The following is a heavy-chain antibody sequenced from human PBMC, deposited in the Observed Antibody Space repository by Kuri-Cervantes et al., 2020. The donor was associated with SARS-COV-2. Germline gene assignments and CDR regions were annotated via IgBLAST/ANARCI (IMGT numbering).Heavy chain of an antibody. CDR3: ARAVTTPGDYYYYYMDV. V-gene: IGHV1-8*03. D-gene: IGHD4-11*01. CDR2: MNPNSGHT. CDR1: GYTFTSHD. Sequence: ASVKVSCKTSGYTFTSHDINWVRQATGQGLEWMGWMNPNSGHTGCAQKFQGRVTITRNTSISTAYMELSSLRSEDTAVYYCARAVTTPGDYYYYYMDVWGKGTTVTVSS. J-gene: IGHJ6*03.